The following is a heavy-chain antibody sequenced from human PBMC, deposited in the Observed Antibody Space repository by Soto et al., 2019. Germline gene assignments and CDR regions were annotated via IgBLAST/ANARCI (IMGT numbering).Heavy chain of an antibody. CDR3: ARDPYSSSWGFYYGMDV. CDR1: GFTFSSYW. V-gene: IGHV3-7*01. CDR2: IKQDGSEK. Sequence: EVQLVESGGGLVQPGGSLRLSCAASGFTFSSYWMSWVRQAPGKGLEWVANIKQDGSEKYYVDSVKGRFTISRDNAKHSLYLQMNSLRAEDTAVYYCARDPYSSSWGFYYGMDVWGQGTTGTVSS. J-gene: IGHJ6*02. D-gene: IGHD6-13*01.